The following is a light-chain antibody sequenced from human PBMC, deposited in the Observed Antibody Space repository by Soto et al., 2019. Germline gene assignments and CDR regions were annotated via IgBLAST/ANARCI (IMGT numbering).Light chain of an antibody. CDR1: NLETKS. J-gene: IGLJ2*01. Sequence: SYELTQPPSVSVAPGQTARITCGGANLETKSVHWYQQKPGQAPVLVVYDDSDRPSGIPERFSGSNSGNTAPLTISRVEAGDEADYYCQVWDAANDHVIFGGGTKLTVL. CDR3: QVWDAANDHVI. V-gene: IGLV3-21*02. CDR2: DDS.